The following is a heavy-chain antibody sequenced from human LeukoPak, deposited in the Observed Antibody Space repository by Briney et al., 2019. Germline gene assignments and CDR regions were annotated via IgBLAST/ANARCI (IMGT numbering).Heavy chain of an antibody. J-gene: IGHJ5*02. Sequence: HGESLKISCKGSGYRFTNYWIAWVRHVPGKGLEWMGIIYPGDSDIRYSPSFQGQVTISADKSISTAYLQWSSLKASDTAMYYCARQEYCSGGSCYTWFDPWGQGTLVTVSS. CDR2: IYPGDSDI. D-gene: IGHD2-15*01. CDR3: ARQEYCSGGSCYTWFDP. CDR1: GYRFTNYW. V-gene: IGHV5-51*01.